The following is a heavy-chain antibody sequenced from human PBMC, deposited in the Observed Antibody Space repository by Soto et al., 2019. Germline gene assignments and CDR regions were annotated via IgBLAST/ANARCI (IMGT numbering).Heavy chain of an antibody. D-gene: IGHD3-22*01. CDR3: KTLSFSVLTMRAFTT. CDR2: IKGDGSES. CDR1: GFSFSSYW. Sequence: EVQLVESGGGLVQPGESLRLSCAASGFSFSSYWMSWVRQAPGKGLEWVANIKGDGSESNYVDSLKGRFTISRDKARNYLFLQIASLRGEETAVNYCKTLSFSVLTMRAFTTWGRGTMVTFSS. V-gene: IGHV3-7*01. J-gene: IGHJ3*01.